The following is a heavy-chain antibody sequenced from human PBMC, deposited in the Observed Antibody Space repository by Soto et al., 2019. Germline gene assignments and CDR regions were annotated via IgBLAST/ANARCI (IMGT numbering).Heavy chain of an antibody. CDR2: IYYSGST. V-gene: IGHV4-59*01. D-gene: IGHD3-10*01. CDR3: ARGGSWGVYYYYGMDV. Sequence: SSETLSLTCTVSGGSISSYYWSWIRQPPGKGLEWIGYIYYSGSTNYNPSLKSRVTISVDTSKNQFSLKLSSVTAADTAVYYCARGGSWGVYYYYGMDVWGQGTTVTVSS. CDR1: GGSISSYY. J-gene: IGHJ6*02.